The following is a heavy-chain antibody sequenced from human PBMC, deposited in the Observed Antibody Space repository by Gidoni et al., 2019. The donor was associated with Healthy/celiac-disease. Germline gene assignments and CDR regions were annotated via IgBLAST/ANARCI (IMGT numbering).Heavy chain of an antibody. Sequence: EVQLWESGGGLVQHGGYLRLYCAASAVTFSSYAMLWVRQAPGKGLEWVSAISGSGGSTYYADSVKGRFTIARDNSKNTLYLQMNSLRAEDTAVYYCAKAWSIRAYGMDVWGQGTTVTVSS. V-gene: IGHV3-23*01. J-gene: IGHJ6*02. CDR3: AKAWSIRAYGMDV. CDR1: AVTFSSYA. CDR2: ISGSGGST. D-gene: IGHD3-3*01.